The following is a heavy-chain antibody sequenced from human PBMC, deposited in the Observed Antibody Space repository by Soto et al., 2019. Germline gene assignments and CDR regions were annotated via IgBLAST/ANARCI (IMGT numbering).Heavy chain of an antibody. CDR1: GGSISSGGYS. J-gene: IGHJ6*02. CDR3: ARGSYYDFWSGSGPDYYYGMDV. V-gene: IGHV4-30-2*01. Sequence: SETLSLTCAVSGGSISSGGYSWSCIRQPPGKGLEWIGYIYHSGSTYYNPSLKSRVTISVDRSKNQFSLKLSSVTAADTAVYYCARGSYYDFWSGSGPDYYYGMDVWGQGTTVTVSS. D-gene: IGHD3-3*01. CDR2: IYHSGST.